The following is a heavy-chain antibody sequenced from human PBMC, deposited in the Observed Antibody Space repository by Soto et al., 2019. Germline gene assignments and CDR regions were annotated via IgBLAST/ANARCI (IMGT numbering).Heavy chain of an antibody. CDR1: GGSISSSF. CDR2: IYDSGNT. CDR3: ARGRTRYYFDY. V-gene: IGHV4-59*01. Sequence: TSETLSLTCTVSGGSISSSFWSWVRQPPGKGLEWFGYIYDSGNTNYNPSLKSRVSISIDTSKNQFSLKLSSVTAADTAVYYCARGRTRYYFDYWGQGTLVTVSS. J-gene: IGHJ4*02.